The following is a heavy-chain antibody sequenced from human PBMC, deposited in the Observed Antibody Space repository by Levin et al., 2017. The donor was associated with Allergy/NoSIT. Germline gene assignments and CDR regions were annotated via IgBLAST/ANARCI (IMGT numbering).Heavy chain of an antibody. Sequence: PSETLSLTCTVSGGSISSNNYYWGWIRQPPGKGLEWIGSIFYTGSTYYNPSLKSRVTISVDTSKNQFSLKLNSVSAADTAVYYCARPGLEGISARFYLDYWGQGALVTVSS. CDR1: GGSISSNNYY. CDR3: ARPGLEGISARFYLDY. CDR2: IFYTGST. D-gene: IGHD6-6*01. J-gene: IGHJ4*02. V-gene: IGHV4-39*07.